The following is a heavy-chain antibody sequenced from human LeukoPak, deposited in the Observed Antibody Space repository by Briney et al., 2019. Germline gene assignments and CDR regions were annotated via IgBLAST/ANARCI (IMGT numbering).Heavy chain of an antibody. CDR3: ARIITMVRGVIGWFDP. CDR2: INHSGST. V-gene: IGHV4-34*01. J-gene: IGHJ5*02. CDR1: GFALSNYG. Sequence: PGGSLRLSCAASGFALSNYGMHWIRQPPGKGLEWIGEINHSGSTNYNPSLKSRVTISVDTSKNQFSLKLSSVTAADTAVYYCARIITMVRGVIGWFDPWGQGTLVTVSS. D-gene: IGHD3-10*01.